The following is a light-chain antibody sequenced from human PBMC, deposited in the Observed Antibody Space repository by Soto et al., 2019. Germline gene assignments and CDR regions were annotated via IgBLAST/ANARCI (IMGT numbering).Light chain of an antibody. CDR3: SSYTSSSSYVV. CDR1: SSDVGGYNY. V-gene: IGLV2-14*01. J-gene: IGLJ2*01. CDR2: DVS. Sequence: QSALTQPAAVSGSPGQSITISCTGTSSDVGGYNYGSWYQQHPGKAPKLMIYDVSNRPSGVSTRFSGSKSGNTASLTISGLPAEDEAEYYCSSYTSSSSYVVLGGGTKLTVL.